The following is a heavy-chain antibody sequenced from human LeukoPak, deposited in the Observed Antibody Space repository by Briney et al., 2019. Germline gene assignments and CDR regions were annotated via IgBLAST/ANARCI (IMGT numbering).Heavy chain of an antibody. CDR3: ARAVVGATDFDY. V-gene: IGHV4-61*02. CDR2: IYTSGST. Sequence: SETLSLTCTVSGGSISSGSYYWSWIRQPAGKGLEWIGRIYTSGSTNYNPSLKSRVTISVDTSKNQFSLKLSSVTAADTAVYYCARAVVGATDFDYWGQGTLVTVSS. J-gene: IGHJ4*02. D-gene: IGHD1-26*01. CDR1: GGSISSGSYY.